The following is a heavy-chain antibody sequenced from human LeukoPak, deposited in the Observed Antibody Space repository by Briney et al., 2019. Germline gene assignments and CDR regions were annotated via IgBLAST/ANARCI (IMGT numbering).Heavy chain of an antibody. CDR2: ISSSSSYI. J-gene: IGHJ3*02. Sequence: GGYLRLSCAASGFTFSSYSMNWVRQAPGKGLEWVSSISSSSSYIYYADAVKGRFTISRDNAKNSLYLQMNSLRAEDTAVYYCASRSGSYYGAFDIWGQGTMVTVSS. CDR3: ASRSGSYYGAFDI. V-gene: IGHV3-21*04. CDR1: GFTFSSYS. D-gene: IGHD1-26*01.